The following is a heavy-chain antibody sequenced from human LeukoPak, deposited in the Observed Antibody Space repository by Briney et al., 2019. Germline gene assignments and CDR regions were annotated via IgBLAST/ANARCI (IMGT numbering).Heavy chain of an antibody. D-gene: IGHD6-6*01. J-gene: IGHJ4*02. CDR3: AREKYSSSSGVGGFDY. V-gene: IGHV3-7*03. Sequence: GGSLRLSCGASGFTFSNYWMSWVRQAPGKGLEWVINISQDGSGKNYADSVEGRFTISRDNSKNTLYLQMNSLRAEDTAVYYCAREKYSSSSGVGGFDYWGQGTLVTVSS. CDR1: GFTFSNYW. CDR2: ISQDGSGK.